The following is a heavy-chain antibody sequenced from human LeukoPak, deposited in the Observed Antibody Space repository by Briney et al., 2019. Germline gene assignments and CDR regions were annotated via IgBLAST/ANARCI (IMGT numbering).Heavy chain of an antibody. V-gene: IGHV5-51*01. CDR2: IYPGDSDT. D-gene: IGHD2-21*01. Sequence: GESLKISCKGSGYSFTSYWIGWVRQMPGKGLEWMGIIYPGDSDTRYSPSFQGQVTFSADKSISTAYLQWSSLKASDTAMYYCARHGDSYYYYMDVWGKGTTVTVSS. J-gene: IGHJ6*03. CDR3: ARHGDSYYYYMDV. CDR1: GYSFTSYW.